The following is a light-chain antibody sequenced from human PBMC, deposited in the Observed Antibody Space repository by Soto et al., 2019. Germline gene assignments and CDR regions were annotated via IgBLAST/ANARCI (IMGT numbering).Light chain of an antibody. CDR2: EVT. J-gene: IGLJ1*01. V-gene: IGLV2-8*01. Sequence: QSVLTQPPSASGSPGQSVTIPCTGTSSDVGGYDHVSWYRQHPGKAPKLMIYEVTKRPAGVPDRFSGSKSGNTASLTVSGLQAEDEADYFCSSDAGKYNYVFGTGTKVTVL. CDR1: SSDVGGYDH. CDR3: SSDAGKYNYV.